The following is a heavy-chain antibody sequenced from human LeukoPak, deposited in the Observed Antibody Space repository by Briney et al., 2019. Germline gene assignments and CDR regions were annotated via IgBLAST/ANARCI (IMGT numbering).Heavy chain of an antibody. Sequence: GSLRLSCAASGFNFNIYGMHWIRQPPGKGLEWIGEINHSGSTNYNPSLKSRVTISVDTSRNQFSLKLSSVTAADTAVYYCARLYYYGSGSYYVPRYYYYMDVWGKGTTVTVSS. CDR1: GFNFNIYG. V-gene: IGHV4-34*01. CDR3: ARLYYYGSGSYYVPRYYYYMDV. CDR2: INHSGST. J-gene: IGHJ6*03. D-gene: IGHD3-10*01.